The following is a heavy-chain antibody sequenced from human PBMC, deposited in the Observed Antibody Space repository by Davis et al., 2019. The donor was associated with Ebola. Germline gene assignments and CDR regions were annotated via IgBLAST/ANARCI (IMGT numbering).Heavy chain of an antibody. V-gene: IGHV3-30*18. Sequence: GESLKISCAASGFTFSSYGMHWVRQAPGKGLEWVAVISYDGSNKYYADSVKGRFTISRDNSKNTLYLQMNSLRTEDTAVYYCAKDRGSGWSEIYYHYYGMDVWGQGTMVTVSS. CDR3: AKDRGSGWSEIYYHYYGMDV. D-gene: IGHD6-19*01. J-gene: IGHJ6*02. CDR1: GFTFSSYG. CDR2: ISYDGSNK.